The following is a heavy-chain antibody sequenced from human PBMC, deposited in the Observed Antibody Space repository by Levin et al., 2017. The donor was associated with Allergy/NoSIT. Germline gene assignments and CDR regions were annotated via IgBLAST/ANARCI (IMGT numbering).Heavy chain of an antibody. CDR1: GFTFSSYS. Sequence: PGGSLRLSCAASGFTFSSYSMNWVRQVPGKGLEWISYISYTGNSIFYADSVKGRFTISRDNAKSSLYLQLNSLRDEDTAVYYCSRGAGVAGAPFGYWGQGTLVTVSS. V-gene: IGHV3-48*02. J-gene: IGHJ4*02. CDR2: ISYTGNSI. CDR3: SRGAGVAGAPFGY. D-gene: IGHD6-19*01.